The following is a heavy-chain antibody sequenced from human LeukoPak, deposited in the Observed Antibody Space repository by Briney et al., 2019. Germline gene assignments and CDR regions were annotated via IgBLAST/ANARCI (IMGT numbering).Heavy chain of an antibody. D-gene: IGHD3-9*01. CDR1: GGSISSSSYY. CDR2: IYYSGST. V-gene: IGHV4-39*01. J-gene: IGHJ3*02. CDR3: ARQFPYYDILTGYYHALDAFDI. Sequence: SETLSLTXTVSGGSISSSSYYWGWIRQPPGKGLEWIGSIYYSGSTYYNPSLKSRVTISVDTSKNQFSLKLSSVTAADTAVYYCARQFPYYDILTGYYHALDAFDIWGQGTMVTVSS.